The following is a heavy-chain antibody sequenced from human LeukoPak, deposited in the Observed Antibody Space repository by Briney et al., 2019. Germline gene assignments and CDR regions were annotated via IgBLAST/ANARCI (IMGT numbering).Heavy chain of an antibody. D-gene: IGHD5-12*01. J-gene: IGHJ5*02. CDR3: ARDQGFDGYDLTNNWFDP. V-gene: IGHV3-7*03. CDR2: IKQDGSEK. CDR1: RFTFSSYW. Sequence: GGSLRLSCAASRFTFSSYWMSWVRQAPGKGLEWVANIKQDGSEKYYVDSVKGRFTISRDNAKNSLYLQMNSLRAEDTAVYYCARDQGFDGYDLTNNWFDPWGQGTLVTVSS.